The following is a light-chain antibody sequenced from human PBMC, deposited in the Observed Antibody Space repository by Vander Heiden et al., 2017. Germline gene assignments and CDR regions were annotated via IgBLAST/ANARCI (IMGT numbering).Light chain of an antibody. CDR3: AVWDDRLKL. V-gene: IGLV1-44*01. J-gene: IGLJ2*01. CDR1: MSNIGSNT. CDR2: SNN. Sequence: QPVLTPPPSVSGTPGQRVTISCSGSMSNIGSNTVNWYQQFPGAAPQLLIYSNNQRPSGVPDRVSGSKSGTSVSLAISGLRSEDEADYYCAVWDDRLKLFGGGTKLTVL.